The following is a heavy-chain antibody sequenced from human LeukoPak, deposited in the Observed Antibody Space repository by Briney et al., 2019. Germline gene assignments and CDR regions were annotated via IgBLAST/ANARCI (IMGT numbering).Heavy chain of an antibody. CDR3: ARDRGDYGDYDRLDY. CDR2: ISAYNGNT. J-gene: IGHJ4*02. CDR1: GYTFTSYG. Sequence: ASVKVSCKASGYTFTSYGISWVRQAPGQGLEWMGWISAYNGNTNYAQKLQGRVTMTTDTSTSTAYMELRSLRPDDTAVYYCARDRGDYGDYDRLDYWGQGTLVTVSS. D-gene: IGHD4-17*01. V-gene: IGHV1-18*01.